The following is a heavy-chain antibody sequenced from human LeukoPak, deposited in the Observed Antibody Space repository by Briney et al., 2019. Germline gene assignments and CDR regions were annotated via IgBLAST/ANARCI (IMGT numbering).Heavy chain of an antibody. CDR3: AKDPFTVGATGAFDI. CDR1: GFTFSSYG. CDR2: IRYYRTNQ. D-gene: IGHD1-26*01. Sequence: PGGSLRLSCAASGFTFSSYGMHWVRQAQGKGGEWVAFIRYYRTNQYYPDSVQGRFPLSRDNSKPPLYLQMNSLRAEDTAVYYCAKDPFTVGATGAFDIWGQGTMVTVSS. J-gene: IGHJ3*02. V-gene: IGHV3-30*02.